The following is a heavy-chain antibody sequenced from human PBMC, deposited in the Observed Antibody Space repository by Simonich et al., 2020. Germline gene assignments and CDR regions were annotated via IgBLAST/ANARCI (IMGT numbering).Heavy chain of an antibody. Sequence: EVQLVESGGGLVKPGGSLRLSCAASGFTFSSNSMNWVCQAPGKGLEWGSTISSSSSYIYYADSVKGRFTISSDNAKNSLYLPMNSLRAEDTAVYYCARWIAVAGTGAYGMDVWGQGTTVTVSS. CDR1: GFTFSSNS. CDR3: ARWIAVAGTGAYGMDV. CDR2: ISSSSSYI. V-gene: IGHV3-21*01. D-gene: IGHD6-19*01. J-gene: IGHJ6*02.